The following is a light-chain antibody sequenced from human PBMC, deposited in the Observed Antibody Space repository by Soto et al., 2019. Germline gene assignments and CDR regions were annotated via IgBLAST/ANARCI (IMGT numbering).Light chain of an antibody. CDR1: QGISNW. V-gene: IGKV1D-12*01. CDR2: AAS. J-gene: IGKJ3*01. CDR3: QQGNSFPFT. Sequence: DIQMTQSPSSVSASVGDRVSITCRTSQGISNWLAWYQQKPGRAPKLLIYAASSLQSGVSSRFSGSGSGTDFALTISSLQPEDFATYYCQQGNSFPFTFGPGTKVDIK.